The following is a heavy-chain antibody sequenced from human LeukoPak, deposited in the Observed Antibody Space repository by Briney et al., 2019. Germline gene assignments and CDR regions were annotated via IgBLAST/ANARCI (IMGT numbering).Heavy chain of an antibody. D-gene: IGHD1/OR15-1a*01. V-gene: IGHV4-59*01. CDR2: VYYNGIT. Sequence: PSETLSLTCTVSGVSINTYFWSWIRQPPGKGLEWIGYVYYNGITNYNPSLKSRVSISLDTSKNQFSLRLYSVTAAETAVYYCVSQLGGTTFHWGQGTLVTVSS. CDR3: VSQLGGTTFH. J-gene: IGHJ4*02. CDR1: GVSINTYF.